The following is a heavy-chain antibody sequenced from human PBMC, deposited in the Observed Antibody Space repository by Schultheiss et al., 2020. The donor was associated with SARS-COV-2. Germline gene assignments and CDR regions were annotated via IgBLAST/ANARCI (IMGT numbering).Heavy chain of an antibody. CDR3: ARTGTNWFDP. D-gene: IGHD1-14*01. J-gene: IGHJ5*02. CDR2: IYYSGTT. Sequence: SETLSLTCTVSGGSISSGNHYWNWIRQHPGKGLEWIAYIYYSGTTYYNPSLKSRVTMSVDTSKNQFSLNLSSVTAADTAVYYCARTGTNWFDPWGQGTLVTVSS. V-gene: IGHV4-31*03. CDR1: GGSISSGNHY.